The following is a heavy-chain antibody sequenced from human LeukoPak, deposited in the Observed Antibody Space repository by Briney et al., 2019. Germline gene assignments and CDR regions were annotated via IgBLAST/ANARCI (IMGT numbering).Heavy chain of an antibody. V-gene: IGHV1-2*02. Sequence: GASVKVSCKASGDTFTGYYIHWVRQAPGQGLEWMGWINANSGGTSYAQKFQGRVIMTRDTSISTAYMELGRLRSDDTAVYYCARVPGTYHYWGQGTLVTVSS. CDR1: GDTFTGYY. D-gene: IGHD2-21*01. J-gene: IGHJ4*02. CDR3: ARVPGTYHY. CDR2: INANSGGT.